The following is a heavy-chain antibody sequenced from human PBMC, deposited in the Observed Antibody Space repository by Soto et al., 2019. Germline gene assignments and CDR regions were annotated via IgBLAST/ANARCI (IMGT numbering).Heavy chain of an antibody. J-gene: IGHJ6*02. Sequence: PVGSLRLSCAASGFTFSSYAMHWVRQAPGKGLEWVAVISYDGSNKYYADSVKGRFTISRDNSKNTLYLQMNSLRAEGTAVYYCARSLITMVRGVIIGVFYYYYGMDVWGQGTTVTVSS. D-gene: IGHD3-10*01. CDR1: GFTFSSYA. CDR3: ARSLITMVRGVIIGVFYYYYGMDV. V-gene: IGHV3-30-3*01. CDR2: ISYDGSNK.